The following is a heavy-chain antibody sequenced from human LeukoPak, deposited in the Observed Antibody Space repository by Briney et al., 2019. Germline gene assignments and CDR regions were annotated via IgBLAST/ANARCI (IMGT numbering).Heavy chain of an antibody. J-gene: IGHJ4*02. CDR3: ARLLDSSGLHFDY. Sequence: ALVKVSCKASGYTFTSYDINWVRQATGQGLEWMGWMNPNSGNTGYAQKFQGRVTMTRNTSISTAYMELSGLRSEDTAVYYCARLLDSSGLHFDYWGQGTLVTVSS. D-gene: IGHD3-22*01. CDR2: MNPNSGNT. CDR1: GYTFTSYD. V-gene: IGHV1-8*01.